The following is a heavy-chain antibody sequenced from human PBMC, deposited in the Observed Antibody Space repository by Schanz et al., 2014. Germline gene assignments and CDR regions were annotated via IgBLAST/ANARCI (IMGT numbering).Heavy chain of an antibody. D-gene: IGHD3-10*01. J-gene: IGHJ4*02. CDR1: GGTFSSFG. CDR3: ARGRGFYDY. V-gene: IGHV1-69*02. Sequence: QVQLEQSGAEVKKPGSSVKVSCKASGGTFSSFGINWVRQAPGQGLEWVGRFIPILDVGNYAQQFQGRVTFTADKSTSTAYMELSSLRYEDTAVHYCARGRGFYDYWGQGTLVTVSS. CDR2: FIPILDVG.